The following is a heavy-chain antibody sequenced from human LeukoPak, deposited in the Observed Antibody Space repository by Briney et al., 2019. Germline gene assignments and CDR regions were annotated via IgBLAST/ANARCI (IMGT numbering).Heavy chain of an antibody. D-gene: IGHD3-10*01. J-gene: IGHJ5*02. CDR2: IYYSGST. Sequence: SETLSLTCTISDDSISNSNYYWGWIRQPPGKGLEWIGSIYYSGSTYYNPSLKSRVTISVDTSKNQFSLKLSSVTAADTAVYYCARHSPLWFGEFDPWGQGTLVTVSS. CDR1: DDSISNSNYY. V-gene: IGHV4-39*01. CDR3: ARHSPLWFGEFDP.